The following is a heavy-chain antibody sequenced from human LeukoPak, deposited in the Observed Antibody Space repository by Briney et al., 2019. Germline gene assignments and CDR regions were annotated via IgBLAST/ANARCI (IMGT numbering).Heavy chain of an antibody. CDR2: INHSGGT. CDR3: ATDRYYGSGSYYKFDY. D-gene: IGHD3-10*01. V-gene: IGHV4-34*01. CDR1: GASFSGYY. J-gene: IGHJ4*02. Sequence: PSETLSLTCGVSGASFSGYYWSWIRQPPGKGLEWIGEINHSGGTNYNPSLKSRVTISVDTSKKQFSLKLRSVTAEDTAVYYCATDRYYGSGSYYKFDYWGQGTLVTVSS.